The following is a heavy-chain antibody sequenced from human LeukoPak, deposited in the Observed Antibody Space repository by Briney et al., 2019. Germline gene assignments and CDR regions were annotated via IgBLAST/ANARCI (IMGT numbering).Heavy chain of an antibody. CDR2: ISSSGSTI. D-gene: IGHD3-10*01. J-gene: IGHJ6*01. CDR1: GFTFSDYY. Sequence: PGGSLRLSCAASGFTFSDYYMSWIRQAPGKGLEWDSYISSSGSTIYYADSVKGRFTISRDNAKNSLYLQMNSLGAEDTAVFYCARDASMVRGVILYYYRMDGWGQGTTVNVSS. CDR3: ARDASMVRGVILYYYRMDG. V-gene: IGHV3-11*01.